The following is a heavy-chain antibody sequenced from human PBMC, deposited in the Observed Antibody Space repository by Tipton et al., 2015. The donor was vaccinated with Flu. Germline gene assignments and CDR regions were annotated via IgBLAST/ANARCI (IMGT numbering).Heavy chain of an antibody. V-gene: IGHV4-59*01. CDR1: SGSISSYY. Sequence: TLSLTCTVSSGSISSYYWSWIRQSPGKGLEWIGYIYDSGSTDYNPSLKSRVNISVDTSKNQFSLKLSSVTAADTAVYYCARAVWEQQLAPYFYYYGMDVWGQGTTVTVSS. J-gene: IGHJ6*02. D-gene: IGHD6-13*01. CDR2: IYDSGST. CDR3: ARAVWEQQLAPYFYYYGMDV.